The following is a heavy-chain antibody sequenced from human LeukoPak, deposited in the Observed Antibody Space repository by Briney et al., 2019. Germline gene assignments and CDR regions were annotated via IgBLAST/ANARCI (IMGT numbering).Heavy chain of an antibody. V-gene: IGHV1-69*06. CDR2: IIPIFGTA. CDR1: GGTFSSYA. Sequence: GASVKVSCKASGGTFSSYAISWVRQAPGQGLEWMGGIIPIFGTANYAQKFQGRVTITADKSTSTAYMELSSLRSEDTAVYYCAREDSGSYTGFDYWGQGTLVTVSS. J-gene: IGHJ4*02. D-gene: IGHD1-26*01. CDR3: AREDSGSYTGFDY.